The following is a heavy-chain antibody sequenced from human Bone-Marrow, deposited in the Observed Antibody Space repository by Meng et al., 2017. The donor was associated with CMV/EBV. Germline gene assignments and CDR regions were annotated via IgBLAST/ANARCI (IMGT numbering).Heavy chain of an antibody. CDR1: GFTFSSYG. CDR2: IRYDGSNK. Sequence: GESLKISCAASGFTFSSYGMHWVRQAPGKGLEWVAFIRYDGSNKYYADSVKGRFTISRDNSKNTLYLQMNSLRAEDTAVYYCAKSLGPTSIRPRYGMDVWGQGTTVTVSS. D-gene: IGHD6-13*01. CDR3: AKSLGPTSIRPRYGMDV. V-gene: IGHV3-30*02. J-gene: IGHJ6*02.